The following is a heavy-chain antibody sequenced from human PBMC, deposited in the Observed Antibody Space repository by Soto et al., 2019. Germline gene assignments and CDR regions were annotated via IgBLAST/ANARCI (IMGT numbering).Heavy chain of an antibody. CDR2: IIPVFQTA. V-gene: IGHV1-69*13. Sequence: SVKVPCKASGGLFSSYPISWVRQVPGQGLEWMGGIIPVFQTAYYTQRFQGRVTITADESTNTAYMELSSLRSEDTAIYYCARGGSGYTWFNEFWGQGTLVTVSS. D-gene: IGHD3-22*01. CDR3: ARGGSGYTWFNEF. CDR1: GGLFSSYP. J-gene: IGHJ4*02.